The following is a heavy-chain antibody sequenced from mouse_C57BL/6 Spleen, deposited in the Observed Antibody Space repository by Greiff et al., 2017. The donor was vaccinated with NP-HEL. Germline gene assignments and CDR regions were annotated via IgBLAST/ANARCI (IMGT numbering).Heavy chain of an antibody. D-gene: IGHD1-1*01. Sequence: VQLQQSGPELVKPGASVKISCKASGYAFSSSWMNWVKQRPGKGLEWIGRIYPGDGDTNYNGKFQGKATLTADKSSSTAYMQLSSLTSEDSAVYFCAREVAGGYYFDYWGQGTTLTVSS. V-gene: IGHV1-82*01. J-gene: IGHJ2*01. CDR3: AREVAGGYYFDY. CDR2: IYPGDGDT. CDR1: GYAFSSSW.